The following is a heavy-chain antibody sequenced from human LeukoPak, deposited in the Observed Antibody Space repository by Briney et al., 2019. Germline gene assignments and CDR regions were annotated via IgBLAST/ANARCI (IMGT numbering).Heavy chain of an antibody. CDR1: GGSISDYY. J-gene: IGHJ6*01. Sequence: SETLSLTCTVSGGSISDYYWSWIWQRPRKGLEWICYMYYSGGTNYNPSPTSQVTISVDTSSNQFSLNLSPVTAADSAMYFCARDIVFGATSDYYYYGLPVWGQGPTVSVPS. D-gene: IGHD5/OR15-5a*01. CDR2: MYYSGGT. CDR3: ARDIVFGATSDYYYYGLPV. V-gene: IGHV4-59*12.